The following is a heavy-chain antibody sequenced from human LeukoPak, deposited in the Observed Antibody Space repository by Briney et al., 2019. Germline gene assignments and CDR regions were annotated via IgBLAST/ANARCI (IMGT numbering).Heavy chain of an antibody. V-gene: IGHV4-59*01. D-gene: IGHD1-26*01. J-gene: IGHJ4*02. CDR1: GGSISSYY. CDR3: ARAEWELPHYDY. CDR2: IYYSGTT. Sequence: SETLSLTCTVSGGSISSYYWSWIRQPPGKGLEWIGYIYYSGTTNYNPSLKRRVTMSVVTSKNQFSLRLTSVTAADTAVYYCARAEWELPHYDYWGQGTLVTVSS.